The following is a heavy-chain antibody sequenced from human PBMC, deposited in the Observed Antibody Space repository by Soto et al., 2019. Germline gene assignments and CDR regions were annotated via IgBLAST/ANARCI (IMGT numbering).Heavy chain of an antibody. CDR1: GGSISSSSYY. Sequence: QLQLQESGPGLVKPSETLSLTCTVSGGSISSSSYYWGWIRQPPGKGLEWIGSIYYSGSTYYNPSLKSRVTISVDTSKNQFSLKLSSVTAADTAVYYCARLKTLRYNWSVWPGWFDPWGQGTLVTVSS. J-gene: IGHJ5*02. D-gene: IGHD1-20*01. CDR3: ARLKTLRYNWSVWPGWFDP. V-gene: IGHV4-39*01. CDR2: IYYSGST.